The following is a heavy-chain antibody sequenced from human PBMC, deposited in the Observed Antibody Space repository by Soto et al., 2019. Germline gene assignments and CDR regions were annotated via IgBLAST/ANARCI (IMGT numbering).Heavy chain of an antibody. Sequence: GGSLSLSGAASVFAFCNSVMCYFRQAAVKGLEWVSSIRGDNAAYYADSVKGRFTISRDDSNNMLYLQMSYLRIEDTAVYYCAKLRPREPGWGGYHFEHWGQGALVTVSS. J-gene: IGHJ4*02. CDR2: IRGDNAA. CDR3: AKLRPREPGWGGYHFEH. V-gene: IGHV3-23*01. CDR1: VFAFCNSV. D-gene: IGHD2-15*01.